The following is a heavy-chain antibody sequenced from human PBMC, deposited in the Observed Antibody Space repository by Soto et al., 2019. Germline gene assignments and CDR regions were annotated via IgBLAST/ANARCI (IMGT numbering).Heavy chain of an antibody. D-gene: IGHD5-12*01. Sequence: QVQLQQWGAGLLKPSETLSLTCAVYGGSFSGYYWSWIRQPPGKGLEWIGEINHSGSTNYNPSLKSRVTISVDTSKNQFSLTLSSVTAADKAVYYCARDPVGSMATIRDYWGQGTLVTVSS. CDR2: INHSGST. CDR1: GGSFSGYY. J-gene: IGHJ4*02. CDR3: ARDPVGSMATIRDY. V-gene: IGHV4-34*01.